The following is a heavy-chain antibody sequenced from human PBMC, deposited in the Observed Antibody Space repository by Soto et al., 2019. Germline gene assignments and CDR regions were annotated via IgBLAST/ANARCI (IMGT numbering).Heavy chain of an antibody. Sequence: QVQLVESGGGVVQPGRSLRLSCAASGFTFSSYAMHWVRQAPGKGLEWVAVISYEGSNKYYADSVKGRFTISRDNSKNTLYLQMNSLRAEDTAVYYCAREAYGDHYFDYWGQGTLVTVSS. CDR3: AREAYGDHYFDY. V-gene: IGHV3-30-3*01. J-gene: IGHJ4*02. D-gene: IGHD4-17*01. CDR2: ISYEGSNK. CDR1: GFTFSSYA.